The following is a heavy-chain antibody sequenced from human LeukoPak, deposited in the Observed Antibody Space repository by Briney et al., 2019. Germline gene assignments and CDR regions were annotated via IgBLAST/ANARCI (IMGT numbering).Heavy chain of an antibody. Sequence: PGGSLRLSCAASGFTFSSYGMHWVRQAPGKGLEWVAFIRYDGSNKYYADSVKGRFTISRDNSKNTLYLQMNSLRAEDTAVYYCAKIMAQYCSGGSCNEIDYWGQGTLVTVSS. D-gene: IGHD2-15*01. J-gene: IGHJ4*02. V-gene: IGHV3-30*02. CDR3: AKIMAQYCSGGSCNEIDY. CDR2: IRYDGSNK. CDR1: GFTFSSYG.